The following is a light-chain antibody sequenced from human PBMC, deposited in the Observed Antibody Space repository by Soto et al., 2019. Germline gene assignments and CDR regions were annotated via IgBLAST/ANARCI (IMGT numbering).Light chain of an antibody. CDR1: SSDVGSYNL. CDR3: CSYAGSNTFV. Sequence: QSALTQPASVSGSPGQSITISCSGTSSDVGSYNLVSWYQQHPGKAPQLMIYEASKWPSGVSDRFSGSKSGNTASLTISGLQAEYEADYYCCSYAGSNTFVFGGGTKLTVL. J-gene: IGLJ2*01. V-gene: IGLV2-23*02. CDR2: EAS.